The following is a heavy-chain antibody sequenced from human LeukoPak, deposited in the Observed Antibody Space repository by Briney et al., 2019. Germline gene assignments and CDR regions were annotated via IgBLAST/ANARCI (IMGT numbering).Heavy chain of an antibody. CDR2: IYFSGRT. CDR3: SAPSSWYYFDY. J-gene: IGHJ4*02. Sequence: SETLSLTCTVSGGSISSSSSDWGWIRQPPGKGLEWIGSIYFSGRTYYNPSLKSRLTISVDTSKNQFSLKLSSVTAADTAVYYCSAPSSWYYFDYWGQGTLVTVSS. D-gene: IGHD6-13*01. CDR1: GGSISSSSSD. V-gene: IGHV4-39*07.